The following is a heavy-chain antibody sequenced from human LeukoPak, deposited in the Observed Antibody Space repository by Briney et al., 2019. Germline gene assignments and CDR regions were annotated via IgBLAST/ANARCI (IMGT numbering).Heavy chain of an antibody. V-gene: IGHV3-23*01. CDR3: AQVEGKGRMSGSGWYFTDS. Sequence: PGGSLRLSCAASGFTFSSYTMAWVRQAPGKGLEWVSGVSYVGGSTYYADSVKGRFTVSRDNSRNTVFLQMNSLRADDTAVYYCAQVEGKGRMSGSGWYFTDSWGQGTLVPVSS. J-gene: IGHJ4*02. CDR2: VSYVGGST. CDR1: GFTFSSYT. D-gene: IGHD6-19*01.